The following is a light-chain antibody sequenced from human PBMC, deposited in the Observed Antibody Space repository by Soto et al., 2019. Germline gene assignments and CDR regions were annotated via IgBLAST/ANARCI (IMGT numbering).Light chain of an antibody. CDR3: SSYTSSSTLVV. V-gene: IGLV2-14*01. CDR2: DVS. CDR1: SSDVGGYNY. J-gene: IGLJ2*01. Sequence: QSALTQPASVSGSPGQSITISCTGTSSDVGGYNYVSWYQQHAGKAPKLMIYDVSNRPSGVSNRFSGSKSGNTASLIVSGLQAEDEADYYCSSYTSSSTLVVFGGGTKLTVL.